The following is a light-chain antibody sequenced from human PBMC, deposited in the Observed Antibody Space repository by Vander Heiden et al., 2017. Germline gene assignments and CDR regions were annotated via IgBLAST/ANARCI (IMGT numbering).Light chain of an antibody. CDR3: SSYTSSSTLV. J-gene: IGLJ2*01. V-gene: IGLV2-14*01. CDR1: SSDVGGYNY. Sequence: QSALTQPASVSGSPGQSITISCTGTSSDVGGYNYVSWNQQHTGKAPKLMIYDVSNRPSGVSNRFSGSKSGNTASLTISGLQAEDEADYYCSSYTSSSTLVFGGGTKLTVL. CDR2: DVS.